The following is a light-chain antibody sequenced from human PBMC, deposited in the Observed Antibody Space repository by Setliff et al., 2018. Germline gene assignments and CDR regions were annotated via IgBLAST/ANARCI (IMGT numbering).Light chain of an antibody. V-gene: IGLV3-9*01. J-gene: IGLJ2*01. CDR2: RDT. Sequence: SYELTQSLSVSVALGQTARITCGGDNIGNGNVHWYQQRPGQAPALVIYRDTNRPSGIPERYSASKSGNTATLTISGAQAGDEADYYCQVWDTSTAAVVFGGGTKVTVL. CDR1: NIGNGN. CDR3: QVWDTSTAAVV.